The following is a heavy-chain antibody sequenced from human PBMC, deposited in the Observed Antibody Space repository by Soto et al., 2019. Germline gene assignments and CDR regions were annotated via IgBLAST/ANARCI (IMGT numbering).Heavy chain of an antibody. CDR2: IYYSGST. CDR3: ARTYYDFWSGYNYYFDY. J-gene: IGHJ4*02. Sequence: PSETLSLTCTVSGGSISSGGYYWSWIRQHPGKGLEWIGYIYYSGSTYYNPSLKSRVTISVDTSKNQFSLKLSSVTAADTAVYYCARTYYDFWSGYNYYFDYWGQGTLVTVS. V-gene: IGHV4-31*03. D-gene: IGHD3-3*01. CDR1: GGSISSGGYY.